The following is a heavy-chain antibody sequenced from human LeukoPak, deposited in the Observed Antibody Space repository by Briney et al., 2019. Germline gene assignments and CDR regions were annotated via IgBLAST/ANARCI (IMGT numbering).Heavy chain of an antibody. CDR2: IIPIFSTA. D-gene: IGHD3-22*01. CDR3: ARCDSSGYSPYYFDY. CDR1: GGTFSSYA. J-gene: IGHJ4*02. V-gene: IGHV1-69*05. Sequence: ASVKVSCKASGGTFSSYAISWVRQAPGQGLEWMGGIIPIFSTANYAQKSQGRVTITTDESTSTAYMELSSLRSEDTAVYYCARCDSSGYSPYYFDYWGQGTLVTVSS.